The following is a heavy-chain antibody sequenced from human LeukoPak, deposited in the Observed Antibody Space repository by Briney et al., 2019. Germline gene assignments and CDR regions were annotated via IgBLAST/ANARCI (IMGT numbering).Heavy chain of an antibody. D-gene: IGHD3-10*01. J-gene: IGHJ4*02. CDR1: GFTFSSYA. V-gene: IGHV3-23*01. Sequence: GGSPRLSCAASGFTFSSYAMSWVRQAPGKGLEWVSAISGSGGSTYYADSVKGRFTISRDNSKNTLYLQMNSLRTEDTAVYYCAKAPPAGGSGSYYYNRYYFDYWGQGTLVTVSS. CDR2: ISGSGGST. CDR3: AKAPPAGGSGSYYYNRYYFDY.